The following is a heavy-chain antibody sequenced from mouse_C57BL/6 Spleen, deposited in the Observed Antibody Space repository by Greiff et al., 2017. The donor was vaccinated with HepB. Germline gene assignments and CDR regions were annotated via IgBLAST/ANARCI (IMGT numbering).Heavy chain of an antibody. D-gene: IGHD1-1*01. V-gene: IGHV5-9*01. Sequence: EVQRVESGGGLVKPGGSLKLSCAASGFTFSSYTMSWVRQTPEKRLEWVATISGGGGNTYYPDSVKGRFTISRDNAKNTLYLQMSSLRSEDTALYYCARDLLLRGVFAYWGQGTLVTVSA. CDR2: ISGGGGNT. CDR1: GFTFSSYT. CDR3: ARDLLLRGVFAY. J-gene: IGHJ3*01.